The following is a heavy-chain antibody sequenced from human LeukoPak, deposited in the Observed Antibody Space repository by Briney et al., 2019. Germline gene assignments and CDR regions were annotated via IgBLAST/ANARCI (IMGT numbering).Heavy chain of an antibody. CDR3: ARRKSSGWYRYPKYNWFDP. CDR1: GGSSSGYY. Sequence: PSETLSLTCAVYGGSSSGYYWSWIRQPPGKGLEWIGEINHSGSTNYNPSLQSRVTISVDTSKNQFSLKLSSVTAADTAVYYCARRKSSGWYRYPKYNWFDPWGQGTLVTVSS. CDR2: INHSGST. D-gene: IGHD6-19*01. V-gene: IGHV4-34*01. J-gene: IGHJ5*02.